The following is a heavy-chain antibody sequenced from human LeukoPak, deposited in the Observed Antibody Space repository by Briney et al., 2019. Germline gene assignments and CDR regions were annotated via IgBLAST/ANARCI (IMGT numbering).Heavy chain of an antibody. CDR1: GDSISSSY. Sequence: SSETLSLTCTVSGDSISSSYWSWIRQPPGKGLEWIGYIYYSGSTNYNPSLKSRVTISVDTSKNQFSPKLSSVTAADTAVYYCARGRNYAKPWGQGTLVTVSS. V-gene: IGHV4-59*01. D-gene: IGHD4-11*01. CDR3: ARGRNYAKP. J-gene: IGHJ5*02. CDR2: IYYSGST.